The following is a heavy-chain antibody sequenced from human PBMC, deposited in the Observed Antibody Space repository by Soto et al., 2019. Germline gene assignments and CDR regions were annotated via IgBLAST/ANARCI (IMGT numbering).Heavy chain of an antibody. CDR3: AKDSWYFDL. D-gene: IGHD6-13*01. J-gene: IGHJ4*02. CDR2: IDTSGSST. V-gene: IGHV3-74*01. Sequence: GGSLRLSCEASGFIFTNFWMHWVRQVPGKGLVWVSRIDTSGSSTSYADSVKGRSTISRDNAKNTVSLQMNSLRAEDTGVYYCAKDSWYFDLWSQGSLVTVSS. CDR1: GFIFTNFW.